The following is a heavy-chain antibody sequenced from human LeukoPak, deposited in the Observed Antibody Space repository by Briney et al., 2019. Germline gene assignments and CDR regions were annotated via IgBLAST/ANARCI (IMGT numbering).Heavy chain of an antibody. CDR2: ISWNSGSI. Sequence: GGSLRLSCVASGFTFDDYAMHWVRQAPGKGLEWVSGISWNSGSIGYADSVKGRFTISRDNAKISLYLQMNSLRAEDTALYYCAKDSYYYDSSGYHTPLDYWGQGTLVTVSS. CDR3: AKDSYYYDSSGYHTPLDY. CDR1: GFTFDDYA. D-gene: IGHD3-22*01. J-gene: IGHJ4*02. V-gene: IGHV3-9*01.